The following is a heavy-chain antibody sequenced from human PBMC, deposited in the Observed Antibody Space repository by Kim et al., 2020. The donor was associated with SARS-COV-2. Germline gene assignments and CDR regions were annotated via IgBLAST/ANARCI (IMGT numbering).Heavy chain of an antibody. CDR2: ISAYNGNT. D-gene: IGHD6-19*01. CDR3: ARVGQWLVQDYYYGMDV. J-gene: IGHJ6*02. V-gene: IGHV1-18*01. CDR1: GYTFTSYG. Sequence: ASVKVSCKASGYTFTSYGISWVRQAPGQGLEWMGWISAYNGNTNYAQKPQGRVTMTTDTSTSTAYMELRSLRSDDTAVYYCARVGQWLVQDYYYGMDVWGQGTTVTVSS.